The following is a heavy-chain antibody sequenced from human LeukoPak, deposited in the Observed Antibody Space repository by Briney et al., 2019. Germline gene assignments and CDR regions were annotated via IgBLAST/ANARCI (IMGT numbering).Heavy chain of an antibody. Sequence: SVKVSCKASGGTFSSYAISWVRQAPGQGLEWMGGIIPIFGTANYAQKFQGRVTITVDESTSTAYMELSSLRSEDTAVYYCARERPGDDTLTGWPDAFDIWGQGTMVTVSS. J-gene: IGHJ3*02. CDR3: ARERPGDDTLTGWPDAFDI. V-gene: IGHV1-69*13. D-gene: IGHD3-9*01. CDR2: IIPIFGTA. CDR1: GGTFSSYA.